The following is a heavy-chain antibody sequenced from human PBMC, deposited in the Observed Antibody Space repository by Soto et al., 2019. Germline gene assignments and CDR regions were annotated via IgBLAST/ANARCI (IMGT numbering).Heavy chain of an antibody. V-gene: IGHV5-51*01. Sequence: GESLKISCKGSAYSFTKNWIAWVRQMPGRVLEWMGIIYPGDSDIKYSPSFQGQVTISADKSISSAYLQWSSLRASDTAMYYCARGGVSTRTFDYWGQGAPVNVSS. CDR2: IYPGDSDI. CDR1: AYSFTKNW. D-gene: IGHD3-3*01. J-gene: IGHJ4*02. CDR3: ARGGVSTRTFDY.